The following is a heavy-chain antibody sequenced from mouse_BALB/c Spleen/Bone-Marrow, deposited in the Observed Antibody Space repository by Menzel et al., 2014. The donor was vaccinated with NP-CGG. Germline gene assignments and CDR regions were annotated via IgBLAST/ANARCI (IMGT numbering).Heavy chain of an antibody. CDR2: IYSGNGDT. V-gene: IGHV1-12*01. CDR1: GYTFTSYN. J-gene: IGHJ1*01. CDR3: ERSHYGSRVYWYFDV. D-gene: IGHD1-1*01. Sequence: QSGAELVKPGASVKMSCKASGYTFTSYNMHWVKQTPGQGLEWIGAIYSGNGDTSYNQKFKGKATLTADKSSSTAYMQLSHLTTEDSAVYYCERSHYGSRVYWYFDVWGAGTTVTVSS.